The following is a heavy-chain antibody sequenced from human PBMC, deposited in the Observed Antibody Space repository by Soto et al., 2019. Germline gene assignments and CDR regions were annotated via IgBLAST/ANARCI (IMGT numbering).Heavy chain of an antibody. CDR1: GGSISSYY. CDR3: ARHGSGSYYSAWFDP. CDR2: IYYSGST. V-gene: IGHV4-59*08. D-gene: IGHD3-10*01. J-gene: IGHJ5*02. Sequence: SETLSLTCTVSGGSISSYYWSWIRQPPGKGLEWIGYIYYSGSTNYNPSLKSRVTISVDTSKNQFSLKLSSVTAADTAVYYCARHGSGSYYSAWFDPWGQGTLVTVSS.